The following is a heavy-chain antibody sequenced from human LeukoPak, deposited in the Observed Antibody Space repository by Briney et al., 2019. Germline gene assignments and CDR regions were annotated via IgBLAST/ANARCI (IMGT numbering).Heavy chain of an antibody. Sequence: ASVKVSCKASGGTFSSYAISWVRQAPGQGLEWMGGIIPIFGTANYAQKFQGRVTITADESTSTAYMELSSLRSEDTAVYYCARARPDSMVRGVNTFDYWGQGTLVTVSS. CDR3: ARARPDSMVRGVNTFDY. D-gene: IGHD3-10*01. J-gene: IGHJ4*02. CDR2: IIPIFGTA. CDR1: GGTFSSYA. V-gene: IGHV1-69*13.